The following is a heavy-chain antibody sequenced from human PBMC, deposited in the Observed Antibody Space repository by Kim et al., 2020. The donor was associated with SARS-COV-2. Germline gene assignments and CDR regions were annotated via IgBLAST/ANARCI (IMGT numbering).Heavy chain of an antibody. Sequence: GSSTSYADSVKGRFTISRDNAKNTLYLQMNSLRAEDTAVYYCARGRVSGDVWGQGTTVTVSS. CDR3: ARGRVSGDV. CDR2: GSST. V-gene: IGHV3-74*01. J-gene: IGHJ6*02.